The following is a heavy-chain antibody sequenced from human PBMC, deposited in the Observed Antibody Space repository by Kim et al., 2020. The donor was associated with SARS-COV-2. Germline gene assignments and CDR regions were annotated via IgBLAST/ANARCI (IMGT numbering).Heavy chain of an antibody. CDR3: ARDSPYCSSTSCYSGGMDV. CDR2: IHHSGST. J-gene: IGHJ6*02. Sequence: SETLSLTCAVSGGSISSSNWWSWVRQPPGKGLEWIGEIHHSGSTNYNPSLKSRVTISVDKSKNQFPLKLSSVTAADTAAYYCARDSPYCSSTSCYSGGMDVWGQGTTVTVSS. CDR1: GGSISSSNW. D-gene: IGHD2-2*01. V-gene: IGHV4-4*02.